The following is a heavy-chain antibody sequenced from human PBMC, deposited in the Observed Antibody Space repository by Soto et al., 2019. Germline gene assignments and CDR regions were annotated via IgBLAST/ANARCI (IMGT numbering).Heavy chain of an antibody. Sequence: EASVKVSCMASGYTFTSYGISWVRQAPGQGLAWMGWISAYNGNTNCAQKLQGRVTMTTDTSTSTAYMELRSLRSDDTAVYYCARDVGQYYYDSSGYRNWFDPWGQGTLVTVSS. CDR3: ARDVGQYYYDSSGYRNWFDP. D-gene: IGHD3-22*01. J-gene: IGHJ5*02. V-gene: IGHV1-18*01. CDR1: GYTFTSYG. CDR2: ISAYNGNT.